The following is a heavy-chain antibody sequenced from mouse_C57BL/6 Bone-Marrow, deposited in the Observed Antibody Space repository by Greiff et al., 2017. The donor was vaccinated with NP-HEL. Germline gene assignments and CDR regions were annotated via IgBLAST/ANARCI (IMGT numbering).Heavy chain of an antibody. J-gene: IGHJ1*03. D-gene: IGHD1-1*01. CDR1: GYSITSGYY. CDR3: ARVPPYYYGSSYWYFDV. Sequence: EVKLQESGPGLVKPSQSLSLTCSVTGYSITSGYYWNWIRQFPGNKPEWMGYISYDGSNNYNPSLKNRISITRDTSKNQFFLKLNSVTTEDTATYYCARVPPYYYGSSYWYFDVWGTGTTVTVSS. V-gene: IGHV3-6*01. CDR2: ISYDGSN.